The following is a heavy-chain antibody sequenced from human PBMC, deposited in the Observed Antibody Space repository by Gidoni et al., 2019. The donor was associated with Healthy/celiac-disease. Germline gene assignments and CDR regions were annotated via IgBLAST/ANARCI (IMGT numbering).Heavy chain of an antibody. Sequence: QVQLQESGPGLEKPSATLSLTCTVSGGSISSYYWSWIRQPPGKGLEWIGYIYYSGSTNYNPSLKSRVTISVDTSKNQFSLKLSSVTAADTAVYYCAREGSSWALDYWGQGTLVTVSS. V-gene: IGHV4-59*01. CDR2: IYYSGST. J-gene: IGHJ4*02. CDR1: GGSISSYY. D-gene: IGHD6-13*01. CDR3: AREGSSWALDY.